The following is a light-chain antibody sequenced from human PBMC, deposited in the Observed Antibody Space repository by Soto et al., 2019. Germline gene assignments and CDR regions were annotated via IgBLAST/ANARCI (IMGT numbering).Light chain of an antibody. CDR3: QQYNNWPPWT. CDR1: QSVSSN. V-gene: IGKV3-15*01. Sequence: EIVMTQSPATLSVSPGERATLSCRASQSVSSNLAWYQQTPGQAPRLLIYGASTRATGIPARFSGSGSGTEFTLTISSLQSEDFAVYSCQQYNNWPPWTLGQGTKVEIK. CDR2: GAS. J-gene: IGKJ1*01.